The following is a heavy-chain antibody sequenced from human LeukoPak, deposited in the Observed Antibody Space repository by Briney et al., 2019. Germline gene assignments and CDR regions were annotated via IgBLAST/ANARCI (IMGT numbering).Heavy chain of an antibody. D-gene: IGHD1-7*01. CDR3: ARGSTGTKGVDY. V-gene: IGHV3-7*01. Sequence: PGGSLRLSCAASGFTFSSYEMSWVRQAPGKGLEWVANIKQDGSEKYYVDSVKGRFTISRDNAKNSLYLQMNSLRAEDTAVYYCARGSTGTKGVDYWGQGTLVTVSS. CDR2: IKQDGSEK. J-gene: IGHJ4*02. CDR1: GFTFSSYE.